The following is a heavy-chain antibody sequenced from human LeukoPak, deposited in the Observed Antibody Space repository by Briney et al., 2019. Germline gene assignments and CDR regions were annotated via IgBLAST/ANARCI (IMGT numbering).Heavy chain of an antibody. D-gene: IGHD1-14*01. CDR3: AKASELGDYPNYYYYGMDV. CDR2: ISYNGGSR. Sequence: GGSLRLSCAASGFTFSRFAINWVRQAPGKGREWVSGISYNGGSRFYADSVKGRFTISRDNSKNTVFLQMNGLRGDDTAVYYCAKASELGDYPNYYYYGMDVWGQGTTVTVSS. J-gene: IGHJ6*02. V-gene: IGHV3-23*01. CDR1: GFTFSRFA.